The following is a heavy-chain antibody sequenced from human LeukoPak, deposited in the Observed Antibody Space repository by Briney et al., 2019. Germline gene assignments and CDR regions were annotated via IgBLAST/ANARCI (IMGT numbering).Heavy chain of an antibody. CDR3: ARVVYDSSGYNFAF. Sequence: SETLSLTCTVSGGSVSSGNYYWSWIRQPPGKGLEWIGYIYSSGSTNYNPSLKSRLTISADTSKNQFSLKLSSVTAADTAVYYCARVVYDSSGYNFAFWGRGTLVTVSS. CDR2: IYSSGST. V-gene: IGHV4-61*01. J-gene: IGHJ4*02. D-gene: IGHD3-22*01. CDR1: GGSVSSGNYY.